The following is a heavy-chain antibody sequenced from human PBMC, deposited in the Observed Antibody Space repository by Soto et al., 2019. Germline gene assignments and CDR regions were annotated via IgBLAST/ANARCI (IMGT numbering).Heavy chain of an antibody. CDR3: ARDHNIAVAGTLPYGMDV. D-gene: IGHD6-19*01. V-gene: IGHV3-30-3*01. CDR2: ISYDGSNK. Sequence: GGSLRLSCAASGFTFSSYAMHWVRQAPGKGLGWVAVISYDGSNKYYADSVKGRFTISRDNSKNTLYLQMNSLRAEDTAVYYCARDHNIAVAGTLPYGMDVWGQGTTVTVSS. J-gene: IGHJ6*02. CDR1: GFTFSSYA.